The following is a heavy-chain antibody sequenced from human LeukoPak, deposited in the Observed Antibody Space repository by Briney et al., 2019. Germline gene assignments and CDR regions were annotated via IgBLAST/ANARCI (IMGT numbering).Heavy chain of an antibody. V-gene: IGHV3-30*02. D-gene: IGHD6-13*01. CDR3: AKGSSWYVDY. Sequence: GGSLRLSCAASGFTFSNYGMHWVRQAPSKGLEWVAFIQYDGSGKYYADSVKGRFTFSRDNSKNTLYLQMNGLRVEDTAVYYCAKGSSWYVDYWGQGALVTVSS. CDR2: IQYDGSGK. J-gene: IGHJ4*02. CDR1: GFTFSNYG.